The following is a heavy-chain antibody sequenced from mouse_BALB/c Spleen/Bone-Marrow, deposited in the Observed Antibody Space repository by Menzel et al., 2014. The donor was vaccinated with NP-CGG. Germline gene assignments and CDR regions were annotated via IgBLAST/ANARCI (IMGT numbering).Heavy chain of an antibody. J-gene: IGHJ4*01. CDR1: GYTFTDYW. CDR2: IDTSDSYT. Sequence: QVQLQQPGAELVMPGASVKMSCKASGYTFTDYWTHWVKQRPGQGLEWIGAIDTSDSYTSYNQKFKGKATLTVDESSSTAYMQLSSLTSEDSAVYYCARKYDYYYAMDYWGQGTSVTVSS. CDR3: ARKYDYYYAMDY. D-gene: IGHD2-4*01. V-gene: IGHV1-69*01.